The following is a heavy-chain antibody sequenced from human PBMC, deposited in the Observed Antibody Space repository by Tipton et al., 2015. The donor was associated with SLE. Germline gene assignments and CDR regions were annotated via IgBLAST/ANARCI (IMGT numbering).Heavy chain of an antibody. J-gene: IGHJ5*02. Sequence: GLVKPSETLSLTCTVSGGSFSSYYCNCIRQSPGKGLEWIGYISYSGNPNYNPSLNSRVTISVETSKNQVSLKLTSVTTADTAVYYWAGDSSGATWRWFDPWGQGTLVTVSS. V-gene: IGHV4-59*01. CDR1: GGSFSSYY. CDR3: AGDSSGATWRWFDP. CDR2: ISYSGNP. D-gene: IGHD2-15*01.